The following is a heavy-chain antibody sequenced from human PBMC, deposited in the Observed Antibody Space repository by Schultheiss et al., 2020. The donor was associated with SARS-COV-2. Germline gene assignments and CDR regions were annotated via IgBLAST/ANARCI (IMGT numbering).Heavy chain of an antibody. V-gene: IGHV3-23*01. D-gene: IGHD3-10*01. CDR2: ISGSGGDT. CDR1: GFTFSSYW. CDR3: AREVTMIRGAKNWFDP. Sequence: GGSLRLSCAASGFTFSSYWMTWIRQAPGKGLEWVSSISGSGGDTDYTDSVKGRFTISRDNAKSTLYLQMNSLRAEDTAVYYCAREVTMIRGAKNWFDPWGQGTLVTVSS. J-gene: IGHJ5*02.